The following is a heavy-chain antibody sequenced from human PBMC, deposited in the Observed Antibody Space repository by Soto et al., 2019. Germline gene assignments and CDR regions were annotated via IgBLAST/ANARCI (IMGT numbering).Heavy chain of an antibody. J-gene: IGHJ3*02. D-gene: IGHD6-19*01. CDR2: ISGSGGST. V-gene: IGHV3-23*01. CDR1: GFTFSSYA. Sequence: EVQLLESGGGLVQPGGSLRLSCAASGFTFSSYAMSWVRQAPGKGLEWVSAISGSGGSTYYADSVKGRFTISRDNSKNTLYLQMNSLRDEDTAVYYCAKRYSSGWYEGGNAFDIWGQGTMVTVSS. CDR3: AKRYSSGWYEGGNAFDI.